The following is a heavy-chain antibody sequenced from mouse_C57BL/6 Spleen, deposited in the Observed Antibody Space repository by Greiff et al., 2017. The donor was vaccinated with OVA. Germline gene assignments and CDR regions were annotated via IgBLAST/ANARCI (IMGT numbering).Heavy chain of an antibody. V-gene: IGHV5-17*01. CDR3: ARDSYYGNYDYFDY. CDR2: ISSGSSTI. D-gene: IGHD2-1*01. Sequence: EVQRVESGGGLVKPGGSLKLSCAASGFTFSDYGMHWVRQAPEKGLEWVAYISSGSSTIYYADTVKGRFTISRDNAKSTLFLQMTSLRSEDTAMYYCARDSYYGNYDYFDYRGQGTTLTVSS. CDR1: GFTFSDYG. J-gene: IGHJ2*01.